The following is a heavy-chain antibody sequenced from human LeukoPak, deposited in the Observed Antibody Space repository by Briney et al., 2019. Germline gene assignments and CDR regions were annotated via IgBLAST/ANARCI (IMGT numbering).Heavy chain of an antibody. CDR2: IYYSGST. Sequence: SETLSLTCTVSGGSISSSSYYWGWIRQPPGKGLEWIGSIYYSGSTYYNPSLKSRVTISVDTSKNQFSLKLSSVTAADTAVYYCARESGITMIVVLIQDAFDIWGQGTMVTVSS. CDR1: GGSISSSSYY. J-gene: IGHJ3*02. V-gene: IGHV4-39*07. D-gene: IGHD3-22*01. CDR3: ARESGITMIVVLIQDAFDI.